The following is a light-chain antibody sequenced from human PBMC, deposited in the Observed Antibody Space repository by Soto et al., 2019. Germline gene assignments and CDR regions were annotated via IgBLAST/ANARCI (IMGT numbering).Light chain of an antibody. CDR1: QSISTNY. CDR2: AAS. CDR3: QQYGRT. Sequence: EVVLTQSPGTLSLSPGERATLSCRASQSISTNYLAWYQQKPGQAPKLLIYAASSRLTGMPDRFSGSGSGTDFTLTISRLEPEDFALYYCQQYGRTFGQGTRLDIK. V-gene: IGKV3-20*01. J-gene: IGKJ5*01.